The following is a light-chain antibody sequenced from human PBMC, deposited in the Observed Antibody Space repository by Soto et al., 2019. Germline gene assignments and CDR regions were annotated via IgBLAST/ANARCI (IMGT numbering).Light chain of an antibody. CDR2: GAS. CDR3: QQYSNWPSWT. J-gene: IGKJ1*01. V-gene: IGKV3-15*01. Sequence: EKVMTQSPATLYMSPGERATLSCRASQSVSSFFAWYQQRPGQAPRLLIYGASTRATGIPARFSGSGSGTEFTLTISSLQSEDFAVYYCQQYSNWPSWTFGQGTKVEVK. CDR1: QSVSSF.